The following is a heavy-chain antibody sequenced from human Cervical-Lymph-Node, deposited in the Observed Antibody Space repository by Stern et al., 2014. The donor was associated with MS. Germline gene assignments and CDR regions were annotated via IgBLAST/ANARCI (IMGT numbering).Heavy chain of an antibody. CDR3: AREKSDCSGGSCFSSLDY. V-gene: IGHV1-69*11. CDR2: ISPILDTT. Sequence: VQLEESGAEVKKPGSSVKVSCKSSGDTFSTHAISWVRQAPGQGLARMGMISPILDTTDYAQKFQGRLTIDADESTNTAYMELSSLTPDDTAVYYCAREKSDCSGGSCFSSLDYWGQGTLVTVSS. J-gene: IGHJ4*02. D-gene: IGHD2-15*01. CDR1: GDTFSTHA.